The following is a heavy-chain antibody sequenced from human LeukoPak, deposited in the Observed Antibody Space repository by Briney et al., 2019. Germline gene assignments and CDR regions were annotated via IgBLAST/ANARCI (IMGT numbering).Heavy chain of an antibody. CDR3: ARLDTAMVNDY. D-gene: IGHD5-18*01. V-gene: IGHV3-7*01. Sequence: GGSLRLSCAASGFTFSHFWMSWVRQAPGKGLEWVAYIKKTGSETYYVDSVKGRFTISRDNAKNSLYLQMNSLRAEDTAVYYCARLDTAMVNDYWGQGTLVTVSS. CDR2: IKKTGSET. CDR1: GFTFSHFW. J-gene: IGHJ4*02.